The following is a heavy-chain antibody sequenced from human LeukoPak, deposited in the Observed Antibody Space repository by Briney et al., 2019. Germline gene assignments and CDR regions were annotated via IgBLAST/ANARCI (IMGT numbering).Heavy chain of an antibody. CDR1: GFTSSSYG. CDR2: IWYDGSNK. D-gene: IGHD2-15*01. Sequence: GGSLRLSCAASGFTSSSYGMHWVRQAPGKGLEWVAVIWYDGSNKYYADSVKGRFTISRDNSKNTLYLQMNSLRAEDTAVYYCARDLREGYCSGGSCYSIHWFDPWGQGTLVTVSS. V-gene: IGHV3-33*01. CDR3: ARDLREGYCSGGSCYSIHWFDP. J-gene: IGHJ5*02.